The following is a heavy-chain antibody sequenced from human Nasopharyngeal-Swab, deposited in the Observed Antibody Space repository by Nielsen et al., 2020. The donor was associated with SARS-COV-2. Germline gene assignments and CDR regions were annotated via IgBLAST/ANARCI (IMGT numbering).Heavy chain of an antibody. CDR3: ARDLHMITFGGVIVTWGDY. Sequence: ASVKVSCKASGYTFTSYYMHWVRQAPGQGLEWMGIINPSGGSTSYAQKFQGRVTMTRDTSTSTVYMELSSLRSEDTAVYYCARDLHMITFGGVIVTWGDYWGQGTLVTVSS. CDR2: INPSGGST. V-gene: IGHV1-46*01. D-gene: IGHD3-16*02. CDR1: GYTFTSYY. J-gene: IGHJ4*02.